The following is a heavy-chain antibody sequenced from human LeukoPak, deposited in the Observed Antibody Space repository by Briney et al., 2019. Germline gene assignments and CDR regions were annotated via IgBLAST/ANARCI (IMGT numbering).Heavy chain of an antibody. Sequence: TASQTLSLTCTVSGGSISSGGYSWSWIRQHPGKGLEWIGYIYYSGSTYYNPSLKSRVTISVDTSKNQFSLKLSSVTAADTAVYYCARGGYSGYDPLDYWGQGTLVTVSS. V-gene: IGHV4-31*03. CDR2: IYYSGST. CDR3: ARGGYSGYDPLDY. J-gene: IGHJ4*02. D-gene: IGHD5-12*01. CDR1: GGSISSGGYS.